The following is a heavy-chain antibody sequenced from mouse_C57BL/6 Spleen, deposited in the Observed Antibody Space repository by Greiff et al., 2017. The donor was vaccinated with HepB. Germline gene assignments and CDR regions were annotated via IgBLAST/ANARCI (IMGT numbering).Heavy chain of an antibody. D-gene: IGHD1-1*01. CDR3: ARNYYGSRGRWFAY. CDR2: IDPSDSYT. J-gene: IGHJ3*01. CDR1: GYTFTSYW. V-gene: IGHV1-59*01. Sequence: QVQLQQPGAELVRPGTSVKLSCKASGYTFTSYWMHWVKQRPGQGLEWIGVIDPSDSYTNYNQKFKGKATLTVDTSSSTAYMQLSSLTSEDSAVYYCARNYYGSRGRWFAYWGQGTLVTVSA.